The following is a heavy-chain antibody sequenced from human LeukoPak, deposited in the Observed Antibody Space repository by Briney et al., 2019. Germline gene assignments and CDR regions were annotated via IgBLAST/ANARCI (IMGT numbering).Heavy chain of an antibody. CDR3: ARVGGGYSYGYIRGPIDDAFDI. Sequence: GGSLGLSCAASGFTFSSYWMSWVRQAPGKGLEWVANIKQDGSEKYYVDSVKGRFTISRDNAKNSLYLQMNSLRAEDTAVYYCARVGGGYSYGYIRGPIDDAFDIWGQGTMVTVSS. D-gene: IGHD5-18*01. CDR2: IKQDGSEK. CDR1: GFTFSSYW. J-gene: IGHJ3*02. V-gene: IGHV3-7*01.